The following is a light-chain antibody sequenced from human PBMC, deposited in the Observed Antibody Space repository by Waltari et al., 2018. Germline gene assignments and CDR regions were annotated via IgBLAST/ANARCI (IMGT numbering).Light chain of an antibody. V-gene: IGKV3-11*01. CDR2: DSS. CDR1: QSVSSY. CDR3: QQRSNWPPGYT. J-gene: IGKJ2*01. Sequence: EIVLTQSPATLSLSPGERATLPCRASQSVSSYLAWYQQKPGQAPRLLIYDSSNRATGIPARFSCSGSGTDFTLTISSLEPEDFAVYYCQQRSNWPPGYTFGQGTKLEIK.